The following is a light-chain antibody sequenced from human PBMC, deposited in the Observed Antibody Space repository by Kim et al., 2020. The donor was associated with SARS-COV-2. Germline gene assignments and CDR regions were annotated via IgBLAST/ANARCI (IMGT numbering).Light chain of an antibody. CDR2: DVS. V-gene: IGLV2-14*03. Sequence: QSALTQPASVSGSPGQSITISCTGTSSDVGGYNYVSWYQQHPGKAPKLMIYDVSNRPSGVSNRFSGCKSGNTASLTISGLQAEDEADDYCSSYTSSSTRGFGGGTQLTVL. CDR3: SSYTSSSTRG. CDR1: SSDVGGYNY. J-gene: IGLJ3*02.